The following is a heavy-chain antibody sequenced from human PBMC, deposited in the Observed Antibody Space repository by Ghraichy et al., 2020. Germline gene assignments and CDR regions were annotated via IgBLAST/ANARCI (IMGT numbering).Heavy chain of an antibody. CDR3: ARSLTGPQYYYYYGMDV. D-gene: IGHD3-9*01. CDR2: IYNNGET. CDR1: GFTVSSSY. Sequence: GESLNISCAASGFTVSSSYMTWVRQAPGKGLEWVSVIYNNGETYYADSVKGRFTISRDNSKNTLYLQMNSLRAEDTAVYYCARSLTGPQYYYYYGMDVWGQGTTVTVSS. J-gene: IGHJ6*02. V-gene: IGHV3-53*01.